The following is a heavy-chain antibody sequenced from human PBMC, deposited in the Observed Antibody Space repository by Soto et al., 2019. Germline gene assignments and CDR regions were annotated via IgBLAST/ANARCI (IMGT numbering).Heavy chain of an antibody. CDR1: GYTFTSYA. CDR2: INAGNGNT. V-gene: IGHV1-3*05. J-gene: IGHJ4*02. CDR3: AGSPGIAVADY. D-gene: IGHD6-19*01. Sequence: QVQLVQSGAEEKKPGASVKVSCKASGYTFTSYAMHWVRQAPGQRLEWMGWINAGNGNTKYSQKFQGRVTITRDTAASTAYMGLSSVRSEDTAVYYCAGSPGIAVADYWGQGTLVTVSS.